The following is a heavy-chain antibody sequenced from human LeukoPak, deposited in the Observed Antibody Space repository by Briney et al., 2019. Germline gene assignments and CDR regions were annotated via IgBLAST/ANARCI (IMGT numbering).Heavy chain of an antibody. CDR2: INWNAGSI. Sequence: GGSLRLSCAASGFTFDDYGMSWVRQAPGKGLGWVSGINWNAGSIGYADSVKGRFTISRDNAKNSLYLQMNSLRIEDTALYYCARVFSGSFDCWGQGTLVTVSS. V-gene: IGHV3-20*04. CDR3: ARVFSGSFDC. D-gene: IGHD1-26*01. J-gene: IGHJ4*02. CDR1: GFTFDDYG.